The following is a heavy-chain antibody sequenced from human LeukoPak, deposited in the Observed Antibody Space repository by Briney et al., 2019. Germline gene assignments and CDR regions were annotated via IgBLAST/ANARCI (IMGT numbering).Heavy chain of an antibody. CDR2: ISISGGST. J-gene: IGHJ4*02. D-gene: IGHD3-22*01. V-gene: IGHV3-23*01. Sequence: PGRSLRPSRAASGFTFSSYAMSWVRHAPGKGLEWGSAISISGGSTYYAHSVKGRFTTSRDNSQNTMSLQMTSLRAEDTAVYYCAKGSGYLRHWGQGTLVTVSS. CDR1: GFTFSSYA. CDR3: AKGSGYLRH.